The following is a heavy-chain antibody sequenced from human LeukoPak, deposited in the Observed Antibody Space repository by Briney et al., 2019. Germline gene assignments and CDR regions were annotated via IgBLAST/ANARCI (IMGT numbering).Heavy chain of an antibody. CDR1: GGSISSGDYY. J-gene: IGHJ3*02. CDR2: IYYSGST. Sequence: SQILSLTCTVSGGSISSGDYYWSWIRQPPGKGLEWIGYIYYSGSTYYNPSLKSRVTISVDTSKNQFSLKLSSVTAADTAVYYCARGGGPLYCSGGSCPVGIWGQGTMVTVSS. V-gene: IGHV4-30-4*01. D-gene: IGHD2-15*01. CDR3: ARGGGPLYCSGGSCPVGI.